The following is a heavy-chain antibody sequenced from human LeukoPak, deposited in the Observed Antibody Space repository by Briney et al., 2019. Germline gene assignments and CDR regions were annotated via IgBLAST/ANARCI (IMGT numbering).Heavy chain of an antibody. D-gene: IGHD3-10*01. CDR2: ISGDGRST. V-gene: IGHV3-43*02. J-gene: IGHJ6*02. CDR1: GFTFDYYA. CDR3: AKSFRGVPQYYGMDV. Sequence: PGGSLRLSCAASGFTFDYYAMHWVRQAPGKGLEWVSLISGDGRSTYYSDSVKGRFTISRDNSKNSLYLQMNSLRTEDTALYCCAKSFRGVPQYYGMDVWGQGTTVTVSS.